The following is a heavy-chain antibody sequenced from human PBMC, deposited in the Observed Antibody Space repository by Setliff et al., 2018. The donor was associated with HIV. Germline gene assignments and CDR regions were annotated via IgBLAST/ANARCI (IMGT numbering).Heavy chain of an antibody. CDR2: IDLDGSEK. CDR1: GFSFNNYW. CDR3: ARKLRPGHGLDV. J-gene: IGHJ6*02. Sequence: HPGGSLRLSCVAYGFSFNNYWMGWVSPAPGHGLEWVANIDLDGSEKNYGDSVKGRLTISRDNADNSLDLQMNSLRADDTATYYRARKLRPGHGLDVWGQGTTVTVSS. V-gene: IGHV3-7*04. D-gene: IGHD3-10*01.